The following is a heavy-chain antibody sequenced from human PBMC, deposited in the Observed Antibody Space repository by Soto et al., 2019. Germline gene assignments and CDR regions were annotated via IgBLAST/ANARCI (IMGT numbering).Heavy chain of an antibody. Sequence: PGDSLKISCKGSGYSFTSYWIGWVRQMPGKGLEWMGIIYPGDSDTRYSPSFQGQVTISADKSISTAYLQWSSLKASDTAMYYCARHRYGSSTSRPYYYYYMDVWGKGTTVNVSS. V-gene: IGHV5-51*01. J-gene: IGHJ6*03. CDR2: IYPGDSDT. D-gene: IGHD2-2*01. CDR1: GYSFTSYW. CDR3: ARHRYGSSTSRPYYYYYMDV.